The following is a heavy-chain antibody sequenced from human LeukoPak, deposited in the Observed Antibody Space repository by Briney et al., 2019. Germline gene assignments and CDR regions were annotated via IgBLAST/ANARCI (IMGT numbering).Heavy chain of an antibody. Sequence: SETLSLTCAVSGYSISSGYYWGWIRQPPGKGLEWIGSIYHSGSTYYNPSLKSRVTISVDTSKIQFPLKLSSVTAADTAVYYCASGNSGGYYYMDVWGKGTTVTVSS. D-gene: IGHD4-23*01. CDR2: IYHSGST. CDR1: GYSISSGYY. CDR3: ASGNSGGYYYMDV. J-gene: IGHJ6*03. V-gene: IGHV4-38-2*01.